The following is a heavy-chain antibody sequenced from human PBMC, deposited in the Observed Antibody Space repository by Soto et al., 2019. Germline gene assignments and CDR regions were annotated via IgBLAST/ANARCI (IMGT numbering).Heavy chain of an antibody. J-gene: IGHJ5*01. Sequence: QVPLVQSGGEEKKPGASVKVSCKASGYDFIGHGISWVRQARGQGLEWMGWINSYNGDTKYARKYQDRITLTKDKSTRTVYMELTSLRSDDTAVYYCARDQWLKVPAVVGDKFDSWGQATLVTVSS. V-gene: IGHV1-18*04. CDR1: GYDFIGHG. CDR3: ARDQWLKVPAVVGDKFDS. D-gene: IGHD6-19*01. CDR2: INSYNGDT.